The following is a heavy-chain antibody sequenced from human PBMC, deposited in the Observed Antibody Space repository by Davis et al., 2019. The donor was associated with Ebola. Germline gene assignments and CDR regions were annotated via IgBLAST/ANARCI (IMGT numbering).Heavy chain of an antibody. V-gene: IGHV5-10-1*01. CDR1: GYSFTSYW. CDR2: IDPSDSYT. CDR3: ARQGSGSYPHYYYGMDV. J-gene: IGHJ6*02. D-gene: IGHD3-10*01. Sequence: PGGSLRLSCKGSGYSFTSYWISWVRQMPGKGLEWMGRIDPSDSYTNYSPSFQGHVTISADKSISTAYLQWSSLKASDTAMYYCARQGSGSYPHYYYGMDVWGQGTTVTVSS.